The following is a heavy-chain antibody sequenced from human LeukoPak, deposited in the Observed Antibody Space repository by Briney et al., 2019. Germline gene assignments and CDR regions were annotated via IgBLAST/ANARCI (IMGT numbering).Heavy chain of an antibody. J-gene: IGHJ5*02. CDR3: PRARGEEPIRCGGEWYSAVVNWCDP. V-gene: IGHV1-2*02. Sequence: GPVKVSCKASGYTFTGYYMHWVRQPPGQRLEWMGWINTNSGGTNYDKKFQVRVTMTRATSISTTYMELSRLRSADAAVYYCPRARGEEPIRCGGEWYSAVVNWCDPWGQGTLVTVSS. CDR2: INTNSGGT. CDR1: GYTFTGYY. D-gene: IGHD2-21*01.